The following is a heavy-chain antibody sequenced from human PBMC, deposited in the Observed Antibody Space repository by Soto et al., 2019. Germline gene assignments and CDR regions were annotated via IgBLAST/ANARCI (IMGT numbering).Heavy chain of an antibody. J-gene: IGHJ4*02. CDR1: GFTFSSYA. CDR3: AKDIQQWLGGGDY. Sequence: EVQLLESGGGLVQPGGSLRLSCAASGFTFSSYAMSWVRQAPGKGLEWVSAISGSGGSTYYADSVKGRFTISRDNSKNTLYLQMNSPTAEDTAVYYCAKDIQQWLGGGDYWGQGTLVTVSS. D-gene: IGHD6-19*01. V-gene: IGHV3-23*01. CDR2: ISGSGGST.